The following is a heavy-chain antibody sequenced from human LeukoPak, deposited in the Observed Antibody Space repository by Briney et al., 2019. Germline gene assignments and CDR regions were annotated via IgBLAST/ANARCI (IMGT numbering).Heavy chain of an antibody. CDR3: AKESCSGGSCYVNWFDP. V-gene: IGHV3-23*01. Sequence: PGGSLRLSCAASGFTFSGFAMSWVRQAPGKGLEWVSAISGSGGSTYYADSVKGRFTISRDNSKNTLYLQMNSLRAEDTAVYYCAKESCSGGSCYVNWFDPWGQGTLVTVSS. CDR1: GFTFSGFA. D-gene: IGHD2-15*01. CDR2: ISGSGGST. J-gene: IGHJ5*02.